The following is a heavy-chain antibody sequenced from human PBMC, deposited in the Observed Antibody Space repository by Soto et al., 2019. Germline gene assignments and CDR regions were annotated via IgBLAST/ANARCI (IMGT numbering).Heavy chain of an antibody. CDR1: GGTFSSYA. CDR2: IIPIFGTA. CDR3: ARGGEWLLAQYYYYYGMDV. J-gene: IGHJ6*02. Sequence: ASVKVSCKASGGTFSSYAISWVRQAPGQGLEWMGGIIPIFGTANYAQKFQGRVTIXXXXSTSTAYMELSTLRSEDTAVYYCARGGEWLLAQYYYYYGMDVWGQGTTVTVSS. V-gene: IGHV1-69*13. D-gene: IGHD3-3*01.